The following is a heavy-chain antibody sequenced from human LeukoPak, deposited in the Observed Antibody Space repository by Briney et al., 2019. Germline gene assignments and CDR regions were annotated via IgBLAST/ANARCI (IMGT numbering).Heavy chain of an antibody. CDR2: ISWNSGSI. J-gene: IGHJ4*02. Sequence: GGSLRLSCAASGFTFDDYAMHWVRQAPGKGLEWVSGISWNSGSIGYADSVKGRFTISRDNAKNSLYLQMNSLRAEDTAVYYCARDPLMAYWGQGTLVTVSS. CDR3: ARDPLMAY. V-gene: IGHV3-9*01. CDR1: GFTFDDYA. D-gene: IGHD5-24*01.